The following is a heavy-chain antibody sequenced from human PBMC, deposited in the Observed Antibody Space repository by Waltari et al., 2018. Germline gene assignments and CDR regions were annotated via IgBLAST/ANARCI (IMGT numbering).Heavy chain of an antibody. CDR1: GFTFSSYG. D-gene: IGHD6-19*01. Sequence: QVQLVESGGGVVQPGRSLRLSCAASGFTFSSYGTHRVRQAPGKGLEWVAFISYDGSNKYYADAVKGRFTISRDNSKNTLYLQMNSLRAEDTAVYYCAKDGAAVAGTGCGDYWGQGTLVTVSS. V-gene: IGHV3-30*18. CDR3: AKDGAAVAGTGCGDY. CDR2: ISYDGSNK. J-gene: IGHJ4*02.